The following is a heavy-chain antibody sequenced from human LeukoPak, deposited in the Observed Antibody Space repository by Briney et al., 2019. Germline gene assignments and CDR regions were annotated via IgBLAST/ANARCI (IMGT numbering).Heavy chain of an antibody. D-gene: IGHD6-13*01. CDR1: GFTFSSYG. Sequence: PGGSLRLSCAASGFTFSSYGMHWVRQAPGKGLEWVAFIRYDGSNKYYADSVKGRFTISRDNSKNTLYLQMNSLRAEDTAVYYCAKRGPTLGIAAADRYYFDYWGQGTLVTVSS. CDR3: AKRGPTLGIAAADRYYFDY. J-gene: IGHJ4*02. V-gene: IGHV3-30*02. CDR2: IRYDGSNK.